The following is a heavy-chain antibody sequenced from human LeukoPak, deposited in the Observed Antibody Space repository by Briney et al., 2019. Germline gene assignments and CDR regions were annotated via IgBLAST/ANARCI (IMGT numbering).Heavy chain of an antibody. J-gene: IGHJ4*02. D-gene: IGHD1-26*01. CDR3: ARGWELKDY. Sequence: PGGSLRLSCAASGFTFSSYAMHWVRQASGKGLEWVAVISYDGSNKYYADSVKGRFTISRDNSKNTLYLQMNSLRAEDTAVYYCARGWELKDYWGQGTLVTVSS. CDR2: ISYDGSNK. CDR1: GFTFSSYA. V-gene: IGHV3-30-3*01.